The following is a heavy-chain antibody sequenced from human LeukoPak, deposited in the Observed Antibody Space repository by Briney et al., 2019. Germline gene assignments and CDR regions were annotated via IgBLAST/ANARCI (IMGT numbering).Heavy chain of an antibody. CDR3: ARPLSGSSSWPGDAFDI. D-gene: IGHD6-13*01. Sequence: PSETLSLTCTVSGGSISSSTYYWGWIRQPPGKGLEWIGSIYYSGSTYYNASLKSRVTISTDTSKNQFSLKLSSVTAADTAVYYCARPLSGSSSWPGDAFDIWGQGTMVTVSS. CDR1: GGSISSSTYY. V-gene: IGHV4-39*01. CDR2: IYYSGST. J-gene: IGHJ3*02.